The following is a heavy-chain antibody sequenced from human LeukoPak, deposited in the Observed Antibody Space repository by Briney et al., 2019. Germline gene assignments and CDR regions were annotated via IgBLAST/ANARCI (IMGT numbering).Heavy chain of an antibody. CDR2: IKQDGSEK. J-gene: IGHJ4*02. D-gene: IGHD3-22*01. Sequence: GGSLRLSCAASGFAFSSYWMSWVRQAPGKGLEWVANIKQDGSEKYYVDSVKGRFTISRDNAKNSLYLQMNSLSAEDTAVYYCARQPHYYDSSGYYSRHYWGQGTLVTVSS. CDR3: ARQPHYYDSSGYYSRHY. V-gene: IGHV3-7*01. CDR1: GFAFSSYW.